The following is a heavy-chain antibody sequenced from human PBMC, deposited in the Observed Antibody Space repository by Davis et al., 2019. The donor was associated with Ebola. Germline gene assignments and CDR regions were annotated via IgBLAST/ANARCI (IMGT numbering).Heavy chain of an antibody. V-gene: IGHV1-8*02. D-gene: IGHD6-6*01. Sequence: ASVQVSCKASGYTFTSYGISWVRQATGQGLEWMGWMNPNSGNTGYAQKFQGRVTMTRNTSISTAYMELSSLRSEDTAVYYCARGKHSSSSGLGLFYYYYYGMDVWGQGTTVTVSS. CDR1: GYTFTSYG. CDR2: MNPNSGNT. J-gene: IGHJ6*02. CDR3: ARGKHSSSSGLGLFYYYYYGMDV.